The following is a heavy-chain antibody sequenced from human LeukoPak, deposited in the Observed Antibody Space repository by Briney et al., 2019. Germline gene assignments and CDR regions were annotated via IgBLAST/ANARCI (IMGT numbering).Heavy chain of an antibody. CDR1: GGSISSYY. J-gene: IGHJ2*01. Sequence: PSETLSLTCTVSGGSISSYYWSWIRQPPGKGLEWIGYIYYSGSTNYNPSLKSRVTISVDTSKNQFSLKLSSVTAADTAVYYCARSWGGYDNWYFDLWGRGTLVTVSS. D-gene: IGHD5-12*01. V-gene: IGHV4-59*01. CDR2: IYYSGST. CDR3: ARSWGGYDNWYFDL.